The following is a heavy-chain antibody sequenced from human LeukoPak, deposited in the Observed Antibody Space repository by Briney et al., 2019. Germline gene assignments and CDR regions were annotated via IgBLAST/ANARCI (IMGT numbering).Heavy chain of an antibody. CDR2: INWNSGSI. V-gene: IGHV3-20*04. Sequence: GGSLRLSCAASGFTFDDHGMSWVRQAPGTGLEWVSGINWNSGSIGYADSVKGRFTISRDNAKNSLYLQMNSLRAEDTAVYYCAREDTNAFDIWGQGTMVTVSS. CDR1: GFTFDDHG. J-gene: IGHJ3*02. CDR3: AREDTNAFDI.